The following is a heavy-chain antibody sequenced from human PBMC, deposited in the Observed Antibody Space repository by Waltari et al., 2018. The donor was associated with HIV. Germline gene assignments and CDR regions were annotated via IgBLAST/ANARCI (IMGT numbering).Heavy chain of an antibody. CDR1: GFTFSTSC. Sequence: EVQLVESGGGLVKRGGSLRLSCAASGFTFSTSCMTWFRQAPGKGLEWVSSISSSSRYKYYADSVKGRITISRDNAKNSLYLQMNSLRAEDTAVYYCARDSNKYCSGGSCSRFDPWGQGTLVTVSS. V-gene: IGHV3-21*01. J-gene: IGHJ5*02. CDR2: ISSSSRYK. D-gene: IGHD2-15*01. CDR3: ARDSNKYCSGGSCSRFDP.